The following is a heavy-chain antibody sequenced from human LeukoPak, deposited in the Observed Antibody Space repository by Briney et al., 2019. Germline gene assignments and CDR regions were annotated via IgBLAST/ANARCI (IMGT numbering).Heavy chain of an antibody. Sequence: SETLSLTRAVYGGSFSGYYWSWIRQPPGKGLEWIGEINHSGSTNYNPSLKSRVTISVDTSKNQFSLKLSSVTAADTAVYYCARDGPYCSSTSCPANNNWFDPWGQGTLVTVSS. J-gene: IGHJ5*02. CDR2: INHSGST. CDR3: ARDGPYCSSTSCPANNNWFDP. V-gene: IGHV4-34*01. D-gene: IGHD2-2*01. CDR1: GGSFSGYY.